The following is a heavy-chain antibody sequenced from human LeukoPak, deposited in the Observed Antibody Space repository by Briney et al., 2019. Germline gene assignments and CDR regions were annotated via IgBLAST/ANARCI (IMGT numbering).Heavy chain of an antibody. CDR2: IYHSGST. Sequence: PSETLSLTCTVSGYSISSGYYWGWIRQPPGKGLEWIGSIYHSGSTYYNPSLKSRVTISVDTSKNQFSLKLSSVTAADTAVYYCASLVSYPYDILTGATDYWGQGTLVTVSS. CDR1: GYSISSGYY. V-gene: IGHV4-38-2*02. J-gene: IGHJ4*02. CDR3: ASLVSYPYDILTGATDY. D-gene: IGHD3-9*01.